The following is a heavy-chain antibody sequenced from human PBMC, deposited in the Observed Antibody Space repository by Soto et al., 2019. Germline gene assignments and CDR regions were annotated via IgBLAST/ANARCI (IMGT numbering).Heavy chain of an antibody. J-gene: IGHJ6*02. V-gene: IGHV3-48*03. CDR1: GFTFSRYA. CDR3: ARDHKGGYYYYGMDV. Sequence: GGSVSRSCAASGFTFSRYAMNWGRQSPGKGLEWASYISSSGSTIYYADSVKGRFTISRDNAKNSLYLQMNSLRAEDTAVYYCARDHKGGYYYYGMDVWGQGTTVTVSS. CDR2: ISSSGSTI.